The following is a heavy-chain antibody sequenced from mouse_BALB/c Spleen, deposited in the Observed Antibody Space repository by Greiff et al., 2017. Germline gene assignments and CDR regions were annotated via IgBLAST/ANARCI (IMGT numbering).Heavy chain of an antibody. Sequence: QVQLQQSGPGLVQPSQSLSITCTVSGFSLTSYGVHWVRQSPGKGLEWLGVIWSGGSTDYNAAFISRLSISKDNSKSQVFFKMNILQADDTAIYYCASTAWFAYWGQGTLVTVSA. J-gene: IGHJ3*01. V-gene: IGHV2-4-1*01. CDR1: GFSLTSYG. D-gene: IGHD2-1*01. CDR3: ASTAWFAY. CDR2: IWSGGST.